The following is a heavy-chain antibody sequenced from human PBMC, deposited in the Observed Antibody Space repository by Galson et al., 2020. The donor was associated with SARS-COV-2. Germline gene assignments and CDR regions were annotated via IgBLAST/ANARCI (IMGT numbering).Heavy chain of an antibody. CDR2: IKQDGSEK. CDR3: ARDLGVNWQSFYGMDV. CDR1: GFKFSSYW. V-gene: IGHV3-7*05. D-gene: IGHD1-1*01. Sequence: GESVKISCAASGFKFSSYWMSWVRQTPGKGLEWVGHIKQDGSEKYYVDSVKGRFTISRDNAKYSLYLQMNSLRAEDTAVYYCARDLGVNWQSFYGMDVWGQGTTVTVSS. J-gene: IGHJ6*02.